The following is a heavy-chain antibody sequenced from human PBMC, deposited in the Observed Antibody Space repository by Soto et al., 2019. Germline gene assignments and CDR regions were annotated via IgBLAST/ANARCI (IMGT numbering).Heavy chain of an antibody. D-gene: IGHD3-22*01. Sequence: GASVKVSCKASGGTFSSYAISWVRQAPGQGLEWMGGIIPIFGTANYAQKFQGRVTITADESTSTAYMELSSLRSEDTAVYYCAIQLYYYDSSGYGMDVWGQGNTVTVSS. CDR2: IIPIFGTA. V-gene: IGHV1-69*13. CDR1: GGTFSSYA. J-gene: IGHJ6*02. CDR3: AIQLYYYDSSGYGMDV.